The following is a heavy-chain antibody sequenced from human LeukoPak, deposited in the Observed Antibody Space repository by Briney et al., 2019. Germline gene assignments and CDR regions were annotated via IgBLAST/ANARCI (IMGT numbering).Heavy chain of an antibody. V-gene: IGHV1-2*02. CDR1: GYTFTSYG. Sequence: ASVKVSCKASGYTFTSYGISWVRQAPGQGLEWMGWINPNSGGTNYAQKFQGRVTMTRDTSISTAYMELSRLRSDDTAVYYCAREFCASSTSCYTSRRDYGMDVWGQGTTVTVSS. J-gene: IGHJ6*02. CDR3: AREFCASSTSCYTSRRDYGMDV. D-gene: IGHD2-2*02. CDR2: INPNSGGT.